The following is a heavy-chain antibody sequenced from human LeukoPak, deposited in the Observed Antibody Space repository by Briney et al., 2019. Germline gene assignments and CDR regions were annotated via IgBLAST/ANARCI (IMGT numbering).Heavy chain of an antibody. Sequence: PSETLSLTCTVSNYSISSGYYWGWIRQPPGKGLEWIGDVYHSGTTNYNPSLKSRVAISVDTSKNQFSLRLSSVTAADTAVYYCAREFYGSGSYYNYFDYWGQGTLVTVSS. CDR3: AREFYGSGSYYNYFDY. CDR1: NYSISSGYY. CDR2: VYHSGTT. V-gene: IGHV4-38-2*02. D-gene: IGHD3-10*01. J-gene: IGHJ4*02.